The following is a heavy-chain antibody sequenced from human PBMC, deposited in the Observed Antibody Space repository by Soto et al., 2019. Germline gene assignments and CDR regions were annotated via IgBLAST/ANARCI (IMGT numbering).Heavy chain of an antibody. J-gene: IGHJ6*02. CDR2: MTGGGTT. D-gene: IGHD3-3*01. Sequence: GGSLRLSCRASGFTFKNYAMTWVRKCPGKGLQWVSLMTGGGTTDYADSAKGRFIISRDNSKNTLSLQMHNLRADDTALYYCAKLKGGLGRFYGLEAWGQGTMVTVSS. CDR1: GFTFKNYA. CDR3: AKLKGGLGRFYGLEA. V-gene: IGHV3-23*01.